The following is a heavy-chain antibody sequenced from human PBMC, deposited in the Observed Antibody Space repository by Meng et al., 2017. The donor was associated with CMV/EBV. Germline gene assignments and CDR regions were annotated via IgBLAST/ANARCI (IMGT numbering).Heavy chain of an antibody. V-gene: IGHV1-18*01. CDR2: ISAYNGNT. J-gene: IGHJ4*02. D-gene: IGHD3-10*01. Sequence: AGYTFTRYGISGLRQAPGQGLEWMGWISAYNGNTNYAQKLQGRVTMTTDTSTSTAYMELRSLRSDDTAVYYCARGTMVRGVIIAHPNWGQGTLVTVSS. CDR1: GYTFTRYG. CDR3: ARGTMVRGVIIAHPN.